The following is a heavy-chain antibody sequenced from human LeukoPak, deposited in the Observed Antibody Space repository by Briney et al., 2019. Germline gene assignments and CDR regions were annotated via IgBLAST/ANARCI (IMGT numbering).Heavy chain of an antibody. Sequence: VLYYLGHTYYSDSVKGGFTVSRDTSKNKLFLQLNNVGAEDTAVYYCAGRRADTFNFCFVYWGQGTLVTVSS. J-gene: IGHJ4*02. CDR2: LYYLGHT. CDR3: AGRRADTFNFCFVY. V-gene: IGHV3-66*04. D-gene: IGHD2/OR15-2a*01.